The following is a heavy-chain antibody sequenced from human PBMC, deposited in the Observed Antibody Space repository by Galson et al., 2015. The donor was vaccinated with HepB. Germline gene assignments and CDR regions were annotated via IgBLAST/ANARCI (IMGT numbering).Heavy chain of an antibody. CDR1: GFSLSTSGVG. Sequence: PALVKPTQTLTLTCTFSGFSLSTSGVGVGWIRQPPGKALEWLALIYWNDDKRYSPSLKSRLTITKDTSKNQVVLTMTNMDPVDTATYYCAHSWMSGYAPTFDYWGQGTLVTVSS. J-gene: IGHJ4*02. V-gene: IGHV2-5*01. CDR2: IYWNDDK. CDR3: AHSWMSGYAPTFDY. D-gene: IGHD2-2*01.